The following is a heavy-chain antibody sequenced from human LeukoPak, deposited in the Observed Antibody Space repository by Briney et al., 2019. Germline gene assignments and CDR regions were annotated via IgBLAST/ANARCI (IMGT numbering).Heavy chain of an antibody. V-gene: IGHV4-31*03. CDR2: TYYSGST. CDR3: ARDQDGYDFDAFDI. D-gene: IGHD5-12*01. J-gene: IGHJ3*02. CDR1: GGSISSGGYY. Sequence: SQTLSLTCTVSGGSISSGGYYWSWIRQHPGKGLEWIGYTYYSGSTYYNPSLKSRVTISVDTSKNQFSLKLSSVTAADTAVYYCARDQDGYDFDAFDIWGQGTMVTVSS.